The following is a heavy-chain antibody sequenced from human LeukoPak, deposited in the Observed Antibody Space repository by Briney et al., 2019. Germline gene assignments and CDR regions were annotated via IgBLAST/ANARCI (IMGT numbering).Heavy chain of an antibody. CDR3: AREMVRGVIIPSTFDY. V-gene: IGHV3-21*01. CDR2: ISSSSSYI. J-gene: IGHJ4*02. D-gene: IGHD3-10*01. Sequence: GGSLRLSCAASGFTFSSYSMNWVRQAPGKGLEWVSSISSSSSYIYYADSVKGRFTISRDNAKNSLYPQMNSLRAEDTAVYYCAREMVRGVIIPSTFDYWGQGTLVTVSS. CDR1: GFTFSSYS.